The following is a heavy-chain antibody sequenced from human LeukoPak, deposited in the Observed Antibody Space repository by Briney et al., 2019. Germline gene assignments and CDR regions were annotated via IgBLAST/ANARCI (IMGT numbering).Heavy chain of an antibody. Sequence: PSETLSLTCAVYGGSFSGYYRSWIRQPPGKGLEWIGEINHSGSTNYNPSLKSRVTISVDTSKNQFSLKLSSVTAADTAVYYCARDPYSSSWYAFDIWGQGTMATVSS. CDR3: ARDPYSSSWYAFDI. J-gene: IGHJ3*02. CDR1: GGSFSGYY. CDR2: INHSGST. V-gene: IGHV4-34*01. D-gene: IGHD6-13*01.